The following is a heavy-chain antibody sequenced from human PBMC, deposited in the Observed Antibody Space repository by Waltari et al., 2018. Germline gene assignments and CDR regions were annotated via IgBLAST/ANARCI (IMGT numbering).Heavy chain of an antibody. J-gene: IGHJ4*02. CDR2: SYSHGTT. CDR3: TTRVAISGVPGMPDY. V-gene: IGHV3-53*01. CDR1: GFTVRSTY. D-gene: IGHD2-15*01. Sequence: EVQLVESGGGLIQAGGSLRLSCAASGFTVRSTYRAWVRQAPGKGLESVAISYSHGTTSYADSVKGRFTISRDNSKNTLFLQMSSVRVDDTAMYYCTTRVAISGVPGMPDYWGQGTLVTVSS.